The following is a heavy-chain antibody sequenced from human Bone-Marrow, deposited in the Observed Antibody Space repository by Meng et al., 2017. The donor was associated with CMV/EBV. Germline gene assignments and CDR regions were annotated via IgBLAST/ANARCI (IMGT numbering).Heavy chain of an antibody. D-gene: IGHD3-3*01. CDR1: GFTFSSYA. Sequence: GGSLRLSCAASGFTFSSYAMHWVRQAPGKGLDWVAFIRFDGSNKYYADSVKGRFTIYRDISKNSLYLQMNSLRAEDTAVYYCAKCPLRFLETHGMDVWGQGTTVTVSS. CDR3: AKCPLRFLETHGMDV. J-gene: IGHJ6*02. V-gene: IGHV3-30*02. CDR2: IRFDGSNK.